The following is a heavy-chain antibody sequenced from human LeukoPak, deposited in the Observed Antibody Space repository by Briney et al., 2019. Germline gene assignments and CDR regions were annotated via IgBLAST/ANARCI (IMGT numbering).Heavy chain of an antibody. CDR2: IIPIFGTA. CDR1: GSTFSNYT. V-gene: IGHV1-69*13. CDR3: AREPTTAPDAFDI. J-gene: IGHJ3*02. Sequence: SVKVSCKASGSTFSNYTISWVRQAPGQGLEWMGGIIPIFGTANYAQKFQGRVTITADESTSTAYMELSSLRSEDTAVYYCAREPTTAPDAFDIWGQGTMVTVSS. D-gene: IGHD4-17*01.